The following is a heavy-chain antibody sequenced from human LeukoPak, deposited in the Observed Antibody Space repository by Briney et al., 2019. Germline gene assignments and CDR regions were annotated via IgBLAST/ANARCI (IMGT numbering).Heavy chain of an antibody. CDR2: INHSGST. J-gene: IGHJ4*02. CDR3: ARGEGSSYPSYFDY. D-gene: IGHD6-6*01. Sequence: PSETLSLTCAVYGGSFSGYYWSWIRQPPGKGLEWIGEINHSGSTDYNPSLKSRVTISVDTSKNQFSLKLSSLTAADTAVYYCARGEGSSYPSYFDYWGQGTLVTVSS. CDR1: GGSFSGYY. V-gene: IGHV4-34*01.